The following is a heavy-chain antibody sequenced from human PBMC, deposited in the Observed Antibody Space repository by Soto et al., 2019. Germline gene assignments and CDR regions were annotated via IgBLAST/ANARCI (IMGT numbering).Heavy chain of an antibody. Sequence: PSETLSLTCTVSGGSISSYYWSWIRQPPGKGLEWIGYIYYSGSTNYNPSLKSRVTISVDTSKNQFSLKLSSVTAADTAVYYCASLVRIPAAMGYNWFDPWGQGTLVTVSS. CDR1: GGSISSYY. CDR3: ASLVRIPAAMGYNWFDP. D-gene: IGHD2-2*01. J-gene: IGHJ5*02. CDR2: IYYSGST. V-gene: IGHV4-59*01.